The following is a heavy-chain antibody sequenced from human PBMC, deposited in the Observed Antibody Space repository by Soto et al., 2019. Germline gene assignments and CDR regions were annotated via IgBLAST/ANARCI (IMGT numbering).Heavy chain of an antibody. J-gene: IGHJ4*02. CDR2: ISGSGGST. D-gene: IGHD6-19*01. CDR3: AKGMGSSGWYDSQDY. CDR1: GFTFSSYA. V-gene: IGHV3-23*01. Sequence: GGSLRLSCAASGFTFSSYAMSWVRQAPGKGLEWVSAISGSGGSTYYAESVKGRFTISRDNSKNTLHLQMNSLRAEDTAVYYCAKGMGSSGWYDSQDYWGQGTLVTVSS.